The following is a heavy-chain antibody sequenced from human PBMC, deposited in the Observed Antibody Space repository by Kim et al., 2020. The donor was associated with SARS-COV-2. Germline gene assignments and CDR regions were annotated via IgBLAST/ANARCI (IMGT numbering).Heavy chain of an antibody. CDR2: ST. V-gene: IGHV4-34*01. D-gene: IGHD6-13*01. CDR3: ARVPYSSFDY. Sequence: STNYNPSLKSRVTISVDTSKNQFSLKLSSVTAADTAVYYCARVPYSSFDYWGQGTLVTVSS. J-gene: IGHJ4*02.